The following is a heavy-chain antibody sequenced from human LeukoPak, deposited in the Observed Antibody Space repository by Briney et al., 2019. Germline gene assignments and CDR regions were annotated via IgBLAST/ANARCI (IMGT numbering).Heavy chain of an antibody. CDR1: GYTFTGYY. V-gene: IGHV1-2*02. CDR2: INPNSGGT. J-gene: IGHJ3*02. Sequence: GASVKVSCKASGYTFTGYYMHWVRQAPGQGLEWMGWINPNSGGTNYAQKFQGRVTITADESTSTAYMELSSLRSEDTAVYYCARVGIGRDIWDAFDIWGQGTMVTVSS. CDR3: ARVGIGRDIWDAFDI. D-gene: IGHD2-15*01.